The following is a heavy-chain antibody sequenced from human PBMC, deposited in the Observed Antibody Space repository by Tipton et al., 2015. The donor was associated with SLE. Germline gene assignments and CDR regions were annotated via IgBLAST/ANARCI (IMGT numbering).Heavy chain of an antibody. Sequence: TLSLTCTVSGGSISSGGYYWSWIRQHPGKGLEWIGYIYYSGSTYYNPSLKSRVTISVDTSKNQFSLKLSSVTAADTAVYYCARISSGWSPLDYWGQGTLVTVSS. J-gene: IGHJ4*02. V-gene: IGHV4-31*03. CDR2: IYYSGST. CDR3: ARISSGWSPLDY. D-gene: IGHD6-19*01. CDR1: GGSISSGGYY.